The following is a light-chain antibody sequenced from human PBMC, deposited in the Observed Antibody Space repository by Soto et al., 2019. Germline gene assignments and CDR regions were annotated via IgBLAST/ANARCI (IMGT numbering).Light chain of an antibody. CDR1: SGSVSTSYF. V-gene: IGLV8-61*01. Sequence: QAVVTQEPSFSVSPGGTVTLTWGLNSGSVSTSYFHSGYQQTPCPAPRTLISTTNTRSSGIPDRFSGSILGNKAALPITGAEGEDESEYFCVLNMGSGISVFGGGTKLTGL. CDR2: TTN. CDR3: VLNMGSGISV. J-gene: IGLJ2*01.